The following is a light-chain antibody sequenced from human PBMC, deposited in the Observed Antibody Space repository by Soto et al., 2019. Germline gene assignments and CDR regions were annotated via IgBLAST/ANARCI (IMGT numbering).Light chain of an antibody. CDR1: QGIGNF. Sequence: IQLTQSPSSLSASVGDRVTITCQASQGIGNFLAWYQQKPGKAPKLLIYAASTLQSGVPSRFSGSGSGTDFTLTISRLEPEDFAVYYCQQFSSYPLTFGGGTKVDIK. CDR3: QQFSSYPLT. CDR2: AAS. J-gene: IGKJ4*01. V-gene: IGKV1-9*01.